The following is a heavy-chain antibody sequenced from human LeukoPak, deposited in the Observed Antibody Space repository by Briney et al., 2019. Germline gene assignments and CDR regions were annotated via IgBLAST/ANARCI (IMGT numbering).Heavy chain of an antibody. CDR3: AKDPPMEGSWYFSPFDY. CDR2: LSGLGYRT. CDR1: GFIFGSYA. Sequence: GGSLRLSCEASGFIFGSYAMGWVRQAPGKGLEWVSGLSGLGYRTHYADSVRGRFIISRDNSKNSLFLQMNSLRAEDTAVYYCAKDPPMEGSWYFSPFDYWGQGILVTVSS. D-gene: IGHD6-13*01. J-gene: IGHJ4*02. V-gene: IGHV3-23*01.